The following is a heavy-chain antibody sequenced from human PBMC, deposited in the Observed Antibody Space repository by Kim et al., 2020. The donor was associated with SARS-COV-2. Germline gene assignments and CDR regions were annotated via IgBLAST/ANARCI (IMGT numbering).Heavy chain of an antibody. CDR3: ARGGHIVVVEHANWFDP. CDR1: GYTFTSYY. D-gene: IGHD2-15*01. J-gene: IGHJ5*02. Sequence: ASVKVSCKASGYTFTSYYMHWVRQAPGQGLEWMGIINPSGGSTSYAQKFQGRVTMTRDTSTSTVYMELSSLRSEDTAVYYCARGGHIVVVEHANWFDPWGQGTLVTVSS. V-gene: IGHV1-46*01. CDR2: INPSGGST.